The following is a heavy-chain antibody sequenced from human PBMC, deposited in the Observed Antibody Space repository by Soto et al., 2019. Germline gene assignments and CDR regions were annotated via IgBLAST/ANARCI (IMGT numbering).Heavy chain of an antibody. V-gene: IGHV3-33*01. J-gene: IGHJ4*02. D-gene: IGHD3-16*01. CDR3: ATFDQVDY. Sequence: QVQLVESGGGVVQPGRSLRLSCAASGFTFSSSGMHWVRQAPGKGLEWVAVIWYDGTNKYYADSVKGRFTISRDNSKNTLYLQMNSLRAEDTAVYYCATFDQVDYWGQGTLVTVSS. CDR2: IWYDGTNK. CDR1: GFTFSSSG.